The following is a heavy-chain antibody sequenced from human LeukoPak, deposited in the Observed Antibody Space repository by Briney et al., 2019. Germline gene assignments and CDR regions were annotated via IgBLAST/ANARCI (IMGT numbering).Heavy chain of an antibody. V-gene: IGHV3-23*01. CDR3: VKRAYCGGDCYPDY. CDR2: INHNGAST. J-gene: IGHJ4*02. Sequence: GGSLRLSCAASGFTFTTFAISWVRHTPGKGLQWVSAINHNGASTYYADSVRGRLTISRDNSRNTLYLQLNSLRVEDTAVYYCVKRAYCGGDCYPDYWGQGTLVTVSS. D-gene: IGHD2-21*02. CDR1: GFTFTTFA.